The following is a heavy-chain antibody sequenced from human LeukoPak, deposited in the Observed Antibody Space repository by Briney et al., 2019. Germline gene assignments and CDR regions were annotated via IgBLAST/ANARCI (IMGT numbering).Heavy chain of an antibody. CDR1: GESFSGYY. CDR3: ARRRLRHRSFDY. V-gene: IGHV4-34*01. D-gene: IGHD6-25*01. Sequence: PSETLSLTCAVYGESFSGYYWSWIRQPPGKGLEWIGEINHSGSTNYNPSLKSRVTISVDTSKNQFSLKLSSVTAADTAVYYCARRRLRHRSFDYWGQGTLVTVSS. J-gene: IGHJ4*02. CDR2: INHSGST.